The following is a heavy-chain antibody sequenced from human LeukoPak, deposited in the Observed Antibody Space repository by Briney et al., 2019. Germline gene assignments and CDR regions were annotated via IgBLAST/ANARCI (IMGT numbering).Heavy chain of an antibody. CDR1: GFTVSSNY. CDR3: ARGNIVASPFDY. J-gene: IGHJ4*02. CDR2: IGTAGDT. V-gene: IGHV3-13*01. D-gene: IGHD5-12*01. Sequence: GGSLRLSCAASGFTVSSNYMSWVRQATGKGLEWVSAIGTAGDTYYPGSVKGRFTISRENAKNSLYLQMNSLRAEDTAVYYCARGNIVASPFDYWGQGTLVTVSS.